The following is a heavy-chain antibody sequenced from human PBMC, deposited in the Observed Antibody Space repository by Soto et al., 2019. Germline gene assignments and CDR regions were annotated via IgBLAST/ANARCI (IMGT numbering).Heavy chain of an antibody. J-gene: IGHJ5*02. CDR2: VYHSGST. CDR1: GGSISSSNW. V-gene: IGHV4-4*02. D-gene: IGHD6-13*01. CDR3: AGKEGYSSSWYGGWFDP. Sequence: QVQLQESGPGLVKPSGTLSLTCAVSGGSISSSNWWSWVRQPPGKGLEWIGEVYHSGSTNYNPSLKSRVTISVDKSKNQFSLKLSSVTAADTAVYYCAGKEGYSSSWYGGWFDPWGQGTLVTVSS.